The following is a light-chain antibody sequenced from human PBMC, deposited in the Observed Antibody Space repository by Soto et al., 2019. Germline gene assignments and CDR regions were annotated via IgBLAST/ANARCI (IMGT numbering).Light chain of an antibody. J-gene: IGLJ3*02. CDR1: SSDVGSCNC. Sequence: QSALTQPRSVSGSPGQSVTISCTGTSSDVGSCNCVSWYQQYPGKAPKLMIYDVSKRPSGVPDRFSGSKSGNAASLTISGLQAEDEADYYCCSYAGTDTWLFGGGTKVTVL. CDR2: DVS. CDR3: CSYAGTDTWL. V-gene: IGLV2-11*01.